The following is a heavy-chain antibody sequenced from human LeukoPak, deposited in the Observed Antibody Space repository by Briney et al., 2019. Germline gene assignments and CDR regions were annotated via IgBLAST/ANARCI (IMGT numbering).Heavy chain of an antibody. Sequence: GGSLRLSCAASGFTFSSYSMNWVRQAPGKGLEWVSYISSSSSTIYYADSVKGRFTISRDNAKNSLYLQMNSLRAEDTAVYYCARRGLHYYDSSGHPLGYWGQGTLVTVSS. CDR2: ISSSSSTI. D-gene: IGHD3-22*01. J-gene: IGHJ4*02. V-gene: IGHV3-48*04. CDR3: ARRGLHYYDSSGHPLGY. CDR1: GFTFSSYS.